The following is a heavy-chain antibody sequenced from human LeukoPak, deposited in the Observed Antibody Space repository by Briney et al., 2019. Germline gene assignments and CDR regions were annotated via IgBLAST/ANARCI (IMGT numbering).Heavy chain of an antibody. V-gene: IGHV3-9*01. CDR3: AKSWDYSSSSMNAFDI. Sequence: GGSLRLSCAASGFIFSSYSMNWVRQAPGKGLEWVSGISWNSGSIGYADSMKGRFTISRDNAKNSLYLQMNSLRAEDTALYYCAKSWDYSSSSMNAFDIWGQGTMVTVSS. J-gene: IGHJ3*02. D-gene: IGHD6-6*01. CDR2: ISWNSGSI. CDR1: GFIFSSYS.